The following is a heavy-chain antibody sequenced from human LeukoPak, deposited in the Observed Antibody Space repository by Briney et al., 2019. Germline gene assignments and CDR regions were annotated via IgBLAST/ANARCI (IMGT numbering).Heavy chain of an antibody. V-gene: IGHV4-34*01. CDR1: GGSFSGYY. CDR3: ARDFSAVAGTLGY. D-gene: IGHD6-19*01. CDR2: INHSGST. J-gene: IGHJ4*02. Sequence: PSETLSLTCAVYGGSFSGYYWSWIRQPPGKGLEWIGEINHSGSTNYNPSLKSRVTISVDTSKNQFSLKLSSVTAADTAVYYCARDFSAVAGTLGYWGQGTLVTVSS.